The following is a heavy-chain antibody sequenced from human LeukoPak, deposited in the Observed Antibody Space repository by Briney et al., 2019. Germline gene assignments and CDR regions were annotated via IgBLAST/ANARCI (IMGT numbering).Heavy chain of an antibody. CDR3: AKDPYCGGDCYFDL. J-gene: IGHJ2*01. CDR2: ISGSGRTT. V-gene: IGHV3-23*01. CDR1: GFTFSNNA. D-gene: IGHD2-21*01. Sequence: SGGSLRLSCAGSGFTFSNNAMSWVRQAPGKGLEWVSVISGSGRTTFYADSVKGRFTISRDNSKNTLYLQVNSLRAEDTAVYYCAKDPYCGGDCYFDLWGRGTLVTVSS.